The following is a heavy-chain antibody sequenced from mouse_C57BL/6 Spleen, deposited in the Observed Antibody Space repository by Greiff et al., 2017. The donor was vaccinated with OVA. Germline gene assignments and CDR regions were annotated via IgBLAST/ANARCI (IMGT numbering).Heavy chain of an antibody. CDR3: AILAYYDGSRHWYFDV. V-gene: IGHV1-9*01. CDR1: GYTFTGYW. Sequence: QVQLQQSGAELMKPGASVKLSCKATGYTFTGYWIEWVKQRPGHGLEWIGEIFPGSGSTNYNEKFKGKATLTADKSSNTAYMQLSSLTTEDSAICYCAILAYYDGSRHWYFDVWGTGTTVPVSS. D-gene: IGHD1-1*01. CDR2: IFPGSGST. J-gene: IGHJ1*03.